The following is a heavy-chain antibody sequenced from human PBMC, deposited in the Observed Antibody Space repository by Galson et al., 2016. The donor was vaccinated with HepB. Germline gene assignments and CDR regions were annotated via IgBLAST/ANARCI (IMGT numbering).Heavy chain of an antibody. D-gene: IGHD2-2*01. V-gene: IGHV4-59*01. J-gene: IGHJ4*02. Sequence: SETLSLTCSVSGGSINSYYWSWIRQPPGKGLEWIGFIFSSGSTKYNPSLSGRVILSVDTSKNQFSLKLTSLTAADTAMYYCARSTYSFHYWGQGILVTVSS. CDR2: IFSSGST. CDR1: GGSINSYY. CDR3: ARSTYSFHY.